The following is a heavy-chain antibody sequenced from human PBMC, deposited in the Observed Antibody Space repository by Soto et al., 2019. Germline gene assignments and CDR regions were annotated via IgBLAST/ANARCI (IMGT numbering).Heavy chain of an antibody. CDR3: ARSVAAADYYFDY. Sequence: QVQLQESGPGLVKPSETLSLSCTVSGGSISNYYWSWIRQPPGKGLEWIGYIFYSGSTNYNPSLKSRVTISVDTSKNPLSLKLSSVTAADTAVYFCARSVAAADYYFDYWGQGTLVTVSS. CDR2: IFYSGST. J-gene: IGHJ4*02. CDR1: GGSISNYY. V-gene: IGHV4-59*12. D-gene: IGHD2-2*01.